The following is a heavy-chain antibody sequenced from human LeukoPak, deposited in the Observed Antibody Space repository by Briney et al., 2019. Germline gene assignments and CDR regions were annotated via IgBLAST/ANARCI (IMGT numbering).Heavy chain of an antibody. CDR3: ARDVTTVTAMLNAFDT. CDR2: IKSARTYI. D-gene: IGHD4-11*01. Sequence: PGGSLRLSCAASGFAFSAYAMNWVRQAPGKGLEWVSSIKSARTYIYYADSVKGRFTISRDNAKNSLYLQTNSLRAEDTAVYYCARDVTTVTAMLNAFDTWGQGTMVTVSS. V-gene: IGHV3-21*01. J-gene: IGHJ3*02. CDR1: GFAFSAYA.